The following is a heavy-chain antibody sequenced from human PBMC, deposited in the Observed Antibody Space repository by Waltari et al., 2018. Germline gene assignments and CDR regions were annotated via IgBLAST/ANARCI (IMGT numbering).Heavy chain of an antibody. D-gene: IGHD2-2*01. J-gene: IGHJ4*02. CDR3: AKEEYRTGALGRAAFDY. CDR2: ISWNSGSI. Sequence: EVQLVESGGGLVQPGRSLRLSCAASGFTFDDYAMHWVRQAPGKGLEWVSGISWNSGSIGYADSVKGRFTISRDNAKNSLYLQMNSLRAEDTALYYCAKEEYRTGALGRAAFDYWGQGTLVTVSS. V-gene: IGHV3-9*01. CDR1: GFTFDDYA.